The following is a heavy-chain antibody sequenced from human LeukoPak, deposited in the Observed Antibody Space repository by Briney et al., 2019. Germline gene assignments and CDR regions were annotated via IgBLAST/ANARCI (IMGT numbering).Heavy chain of an antibody. J-gene: IGHJ1*01. CDR3: ARDLSDYDILTGYWSGRLLGCFQH. Sequence: PGGSLRLSCAASGFTFSSYSMNWVRQAPGKGLEWVSSISSSSSYIYYADSVKGRFTISRDNAKNSLYLQMNSLRAEDTAVYYCARDLSDYDILTGYWSGRLLGCFQHWGQGTLVTVSS. CDR2: ISSSSSYI. CDR1: GFTFSSYS. V-gene: IGHV3-21*01. D-gene: IGHD3-9*01.